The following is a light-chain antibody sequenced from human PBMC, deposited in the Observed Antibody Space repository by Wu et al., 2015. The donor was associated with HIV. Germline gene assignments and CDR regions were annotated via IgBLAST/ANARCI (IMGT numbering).Light chain of an antibody. CDR3: LHYDSSSPWA. J-gene: IGKJ1*01. CDR1: QSISSY. V-gene: IGKV1-39*01. Sequence: DIQMTQSPSSLSASVGDRVTITCRASQSISSYLNWYQQKPGKAPKLLIYAASSLQSGVPSRFSGSGSGTDFTLTISSLQPEDFATYYCLHYDSSSPWAFGQGTEGGNQT. CDR2: AAS.